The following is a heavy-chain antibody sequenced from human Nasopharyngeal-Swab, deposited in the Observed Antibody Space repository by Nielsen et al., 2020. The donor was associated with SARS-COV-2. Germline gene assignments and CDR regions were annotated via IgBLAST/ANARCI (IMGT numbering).Heavy chain of an antibody. J-gene: IGHJ4*02. CDR3: AKELARAYLDYYFDY. Sequence: VRQAPGKGLEWGAVISYDGSNKYYADSVKGRFTISRDNSKNTLYLQMNSLRAEDTAVYYCAKELARAYLDYYFDYWGQGTLVTVSS. D-gene: IGHD2-8*01. V-gene: IGHV3-30*18. CDR2: ISYDGSNK.